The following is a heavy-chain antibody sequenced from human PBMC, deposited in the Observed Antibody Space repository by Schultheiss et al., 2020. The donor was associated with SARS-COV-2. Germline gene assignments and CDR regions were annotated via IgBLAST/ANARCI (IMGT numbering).Heavy chain of an antibody. CDR1: GGSISSYY. V-gene: IGHV4-59*08. Sequence: SQTLSLTCTVSGGSISSYYWSWIRQPPGKGLEWIGYIYYSGSTNYNPSLKSRVTISVDTSKNQFSLKLSSVTAADTAVYYCARRYYDFWSGYYRCWGQGTLVTVSS. CDR2: IYYSGST. J-gene: IGHJ4*02. D-gene: IGHD3-3*01. CDR3: ARRYYDFWSGYYRC.